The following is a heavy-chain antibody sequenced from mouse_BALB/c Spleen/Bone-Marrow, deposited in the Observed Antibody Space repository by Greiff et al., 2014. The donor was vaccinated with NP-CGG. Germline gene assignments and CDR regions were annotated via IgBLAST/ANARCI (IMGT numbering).Heavy chain of an antibody. Sequence: VQLKESGGALVKPGGSLKLSCAASGFTSSSYGMSWVRQTPDKRLEWVATISSGDGYTYYPDSVKGRFTISRDNAKNTLYLQMSSLTSEDSAMYYCARQRGGGYYGFFAYWGQGTLVTVSA. J-gene: IGHJ3*01. CDR3: ARQRGGGYYGFFAY. CDR1: GFTSSSYG. CDR2: ISSGDGYT. D-gene: IGHD1-1*01. V-gene: IGHV5-6*01.